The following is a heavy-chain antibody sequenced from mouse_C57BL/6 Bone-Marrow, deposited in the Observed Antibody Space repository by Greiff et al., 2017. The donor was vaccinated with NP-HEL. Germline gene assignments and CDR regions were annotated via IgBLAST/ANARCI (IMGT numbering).Heavy chain of an antibody. CDR2: IYPGSGNT. D-gene: IGHD3-2*02. J-gene: IGHJ3*01. CDR1: GYTFTDYY. Sequence: VQLQQSGAELVRPGASVKLSCKASGYTFTDYYINWVKQRPGQGLEWIARIYPGSGNTYYNEKFKGKATLTAEKSSSTAYMQLSSLTSEDSAVYFCARGAAQALAYWGQGTLVTVSA. CDR3: ARGAAQALAY. V-gene: IGHV1-76*01.